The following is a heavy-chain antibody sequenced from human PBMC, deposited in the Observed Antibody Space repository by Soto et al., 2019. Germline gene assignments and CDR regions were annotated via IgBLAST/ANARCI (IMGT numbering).Heavy chain of an antibody. CDR1: GFSFSSYS. CDR2: ISGSGGIT. Sequence: XESLRLSCAASGFSFSSYSMGWVRQAPGKGLDWVSVISGSGGITYSADSVKGRFTISRDNSENILYLQMNSLRAEDTAVYYCAKGIPDTGGYYYYSMDVCGQGTAVTVSS. D-gene: IGHD5-18*01. J-gene: IGHJ6*02. V-gene: IGHV3-23*01. CDR3: AKGIPDTGGYYYYSMDV.